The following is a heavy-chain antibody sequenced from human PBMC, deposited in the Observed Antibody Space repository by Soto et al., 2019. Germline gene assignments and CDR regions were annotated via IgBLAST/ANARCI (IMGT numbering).Heavy chain of an antibody. Sequence: SETLSLTCAVYGGSFSGYYWSWIRQPPGKGLEWIGEINHSGSTNYNPSLKSRVTISVDTSKNQFSLKLSSVTAADTAVYYCARGDYDFWSGYYTGRWFDPWVQGTLVTVSS. CDR1: GGSFSGYY. D-gene: IGHD3-3*01. CDR3: ARGDYDFWSGYYTGRWFDP. CDR2: INHSGST. J-gene: IGHJ5*02. V-gene: IGHV4-34*01.